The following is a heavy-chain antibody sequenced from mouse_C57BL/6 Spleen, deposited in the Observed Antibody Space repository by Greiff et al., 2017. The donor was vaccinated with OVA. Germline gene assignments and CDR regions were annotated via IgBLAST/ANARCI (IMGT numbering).Heavy chain of an antibody. CDR2: ISSGSSTI. D-gene: IGHD3-2*02. CDR1: GFTFSDYG. V-gene: IGHV5-17*01. CDR3: ARAAQATFLYYYAMDY. J-gene: IGHJ4*01. Sequence: EVKLVESGGGLVKPGGSLKLSCAASGFTFSDYGMHWVRQAPEKGLEWVAYISSGSSTIYYADTVKGRFTISRDNAKNTLFLQMTSLRSEDTAMYYCARAAQATFLYYYAMDYWGQGTSVTVSS.